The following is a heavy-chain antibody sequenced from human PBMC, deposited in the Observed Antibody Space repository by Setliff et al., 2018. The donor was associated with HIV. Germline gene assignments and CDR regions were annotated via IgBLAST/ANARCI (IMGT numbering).Heavy chain of an antibody. J-gene: IGHJ6*03. CDR2: FLAVLRKP. D-gene: IGHD1-26*01. V-gene: IGHV1-69*13. CDR3: ASPRSAGTYQGAFYYFLHV. CDR1: GDTFKGYA. Sequence: SVKVSCKASGDTFKGYAFTWVRQAPGQGLEWMGDFLAVLRKPTHAERFQDRLTITADESTSTAYMELRDLRPEDTAVCFCASPRSAGTYQGAFYYFLHVWGKGTTVTVSS.